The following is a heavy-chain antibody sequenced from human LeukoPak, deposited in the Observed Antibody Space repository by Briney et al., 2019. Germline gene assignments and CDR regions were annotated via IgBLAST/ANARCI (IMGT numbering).Heavy chain of an antibody. CDR3: ATLSRDVTTFDY. D-gene: IGHD1-1*01. V-gene: IGHV3-21*01. Sequence: KPGGCLRLSWAAAGFTFSSYSMSSVRQAPGKWLEWVSSISISSSDIYYADSVKGRFTISRDNAKKSLYLQMNSLRAADTAVYYCATLSRDVTTFDYWGQGTLVTVSS. J-gene: IGHJ4*02. CDR1: GFTFSSYS. CDR2: ISISSSDI.